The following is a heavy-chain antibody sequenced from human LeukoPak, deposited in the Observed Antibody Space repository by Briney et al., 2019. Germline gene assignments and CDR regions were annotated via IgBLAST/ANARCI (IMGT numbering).Heavy chain of an antibody. CDR2: ISGSGGTP. CDR1: GFTFSSIA. D-gene: IGHD3-22*01. Sequence: GGSLRLSCAASGFTFSSIAMSWVRQAPGKGLEWVSTISGSGGTPYYADSVKGRFTISRDNSKNTLYLQMNSLRAEDTAVYYCAKDSSGYFDYWGQGTLVTVSS. CDR3: AKDSSGYFDY. J-gene: IGHJ4*02. V-gene: IGHV3-23*01.